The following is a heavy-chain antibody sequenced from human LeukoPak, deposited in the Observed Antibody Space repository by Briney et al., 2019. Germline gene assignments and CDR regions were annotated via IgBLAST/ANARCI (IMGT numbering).Heavy chain of an antibody. CDR2: INHSGST. CDR3: ATTPLLRKRSGWYIFDY. CDR1: GGSFSGYY. D-gene: IGHD6-19*01. V-gene: IGHV4-34*01. J-gene: IGHJ4*02. Sequence: SETLSLTCAVYGGSFSGYYWSWIRQPPGKGLEWIGEINHSGSTNYNPSLKSRVTISVDTSKNQFPLKLSSVTAADTAVYYRATTPLLRKRSGWYIFDYWGQGTLVTVSS.